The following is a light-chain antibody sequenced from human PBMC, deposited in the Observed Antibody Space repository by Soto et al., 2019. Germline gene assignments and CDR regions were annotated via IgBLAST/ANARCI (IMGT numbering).Light chain of an antibody. J-gene: IGLJ2*01. V-gene: IGLV2-11*01. CDR1: SSDVGGYNY. CDR2: DVS. Sequence: ALTQPRSVSGSPGQSVTISCTGTSSDVGGYNYVSWYQQHPGKAPKLMIYDVSKRPSGVPDRFSGSKSGNTASLTISGLQAEDEADYYCCSYAGSYPWVFGGGTKLTVL. CDR3: CSYAGSYPWV.